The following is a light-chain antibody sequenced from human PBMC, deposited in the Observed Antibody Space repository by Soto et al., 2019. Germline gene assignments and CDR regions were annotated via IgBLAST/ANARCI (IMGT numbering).Light chain of an antibody. V-gene: IGLV2-23*02. CDR1: SSDVGSYNL. Sequence: QSARTQPASVSGSPGQSITISCTGTSSDVGSYNLVSWYQQHPGKAPEIMIYEVSKRPSGVSNRFSGSTSGNTASLTISGLQAEDEADYYCCSYAGSSTFVFGTGTKVTVL. CDR2: EVS. J-gene: IGLJ1*01. CDR3: CSYAGSSTFV.